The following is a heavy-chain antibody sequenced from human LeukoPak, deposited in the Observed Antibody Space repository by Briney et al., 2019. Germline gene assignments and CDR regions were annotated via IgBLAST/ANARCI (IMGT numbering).Heavy chain of an antibody. D-gene: IGHD6-6*01. CDR1: GYTFTSYG. V-gene: IGHV1-18*04. CDR3: ARDDVGSSSHLFGMDV. CDR2: ISAYNGNT. J-gene: IGHJ6*02. Sequence: ASVKVSCKASGYTFTSYGISWVRQAPGQGFEWMGWISAYNGNTNYAQKLQGRVTMTTDTSTSTAYMELRSLRSDDTAVYYCARDDVGSSSHLFGMDVWGQGTTVTVSS.